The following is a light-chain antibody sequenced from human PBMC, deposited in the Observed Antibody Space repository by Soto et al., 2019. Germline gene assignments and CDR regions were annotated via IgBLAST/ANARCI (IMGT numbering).Light chain of an antibody. J-gene: IGKJ1*01. V-gene: IGKV1-5*03. CDR1: QTISSW. CDR3: QQYNSAPWT. CDR2: EAS. Sequence: DIQMTQSPSTLSASVGDRVAITCRASQTISSWLAWYQQKPGKGPKLLIYEASNLEGGGPSRFSGSGSGTEFTLTITSLQPDEFATYYCQQYNSAPWTFGQGTKVDIK.